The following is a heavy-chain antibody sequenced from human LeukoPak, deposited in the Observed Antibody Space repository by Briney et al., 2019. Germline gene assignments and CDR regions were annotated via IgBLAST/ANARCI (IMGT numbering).Heavy chain of an antibody. J-gene: IGHJ5*02. CDR2: IYYSGST. CDR1: GGSISSSSYY. CDR3: ARQQGRFDP. Sequence: SETLSLTCTVSGGSISSSSYYWGWIRQPPGKGLEWIGSIYYSGSTYYNPSLKSRVTISVDTSKNQFSLKLSSVTAADTAVYYCARQQGRFDPWGQGTLVTVSS. D-gene: IGHD6-13*01. V-gene: IGHV4-39*07.